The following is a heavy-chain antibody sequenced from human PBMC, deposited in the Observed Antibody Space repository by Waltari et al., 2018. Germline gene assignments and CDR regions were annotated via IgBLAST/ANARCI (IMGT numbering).Heavy chain of an antibody. J-gene: IGHJ6*02. CDR1: GGSLDSGYSY. V-gene: IGHV4-61*02. D-gene: IGHD3-16*02. Sequence: QVQLQESGPRLVKPSQTLSLTCSVSGGSLDSGYSYWSWVRQPAGKGLEWIGRIDKSGSTTYNPSLDSRVSISLDTSKKQIFLKLASVTAADTAIYFCVREATYRFVYYGLDVWGQGTTVTVSS. CDR3: VREATYRFVYYGLDV. CDR2: IDKSGST.